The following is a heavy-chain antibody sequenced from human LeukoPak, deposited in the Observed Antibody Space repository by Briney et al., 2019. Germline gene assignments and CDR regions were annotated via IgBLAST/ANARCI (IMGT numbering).Heavy chain of an antibody. V-gene: IGHV4-34*01. CDR1: GGSFSGYY. Sequence: SETLSLTCAVYGGSFSGYYWSWIRQPPGKGLEWIGEINHSGSTNYNPSLKSRVTISVDTSKNQFSLKLSSVTAADTAVYYCAAIAMVRGVPYDWFDPWGQGTLVTVSS. D-gene: IGHD3-10*01. J-gene: IGHJ5*02. CDR2: INHSGST. CDR3: AAIAMVRGVPYDWFDP.